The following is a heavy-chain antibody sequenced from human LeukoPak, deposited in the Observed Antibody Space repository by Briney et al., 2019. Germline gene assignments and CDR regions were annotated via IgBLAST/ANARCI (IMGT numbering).Heavy chain of an antibody. V-gene: IGHV4-34*01. CDR3: AREGGDYYDSSGYYHHPNWFDP. CDR2: INHSGST. CDR1: GGSFSGYY. D-gene: IGHD3-22*01. Sequence: SETLSLTCAVYGGSFSGYYWSWIRQPPGKGLEWIGEINHSGSTNYNPSLKSRVTISVDTSKNQFSLKLSSVTAADTAVYYCAREGGDYYDSSGYYHHPNWFDPWGQGTLVTVSS. J-gene: IGHJ5*02.